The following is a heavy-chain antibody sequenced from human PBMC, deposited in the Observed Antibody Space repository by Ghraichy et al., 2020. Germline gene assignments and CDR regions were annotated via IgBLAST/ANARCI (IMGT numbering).Heavy chain of an antibody. J-gene: IGHJ6*02. CDR3: AKAATSAAAAAVWLLYGMDV. V-gene: IGHV3-23*01. Sequence: GGSLRLSCAASGFTFSSYAMSWVRQAPGKGLEWVAAISGSGGSTYYADSVKGRFTISRDNSKNTLYLQMNSLRAEDTAVYYCAKAATSAAAAAVWLLYGMDVWGQGTTVTVSS. CDR1: GFTFSSYA. D-gene: IGHD6-13*01. CDR2: ISGSGGST.